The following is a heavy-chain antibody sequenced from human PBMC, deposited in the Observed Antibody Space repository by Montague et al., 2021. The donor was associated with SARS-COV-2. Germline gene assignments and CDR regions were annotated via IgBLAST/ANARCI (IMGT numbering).Heavy chain of an antibody. CDR2: IYYSGST. V-gene: IGHV4-59*01. CDR3: ARDSRTDFDWLFPDSGSYYYYMDV. J-gene: IGHJ6*03. CDR1: GGSISSYY. Sequence: SETLSLTCTVSGGSISSYYWSWIRQPPGKGLECIGYIYYSGSTNYNPSLKSRVTISVDTSKNQFSLKLSSVTAADMAVYYCARDSRTDFDWLFPDSGSYYYYMDVWGKGTTVTVSS. D-gene: IGHD3-9*01.